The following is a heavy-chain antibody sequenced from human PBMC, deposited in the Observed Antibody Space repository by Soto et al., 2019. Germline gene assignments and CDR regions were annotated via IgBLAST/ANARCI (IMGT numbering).Heavy chain of an antibody. CDR2: IGTYNGDT. V-gene: IGHV1-18*01. CDR1: GYTFTSYG. Sequence: QVHLVQSGAEVKKPGASVKVSCMASGYTFTSYGISWVRQAPGQGLEWMGWIGTYNGDTNYAQKVQDRVTMSTDTSTSTVYMDLRSLRSDDTAVYYCAKVRAELGYCSGPRCLLYHNGMDVWGQGTTVSVSS. J-gene: IGHJ6*02. D-gene: IGHD2-15*01. CDR3: AKVRAELGYCSGPRCLLYHNGMDV.